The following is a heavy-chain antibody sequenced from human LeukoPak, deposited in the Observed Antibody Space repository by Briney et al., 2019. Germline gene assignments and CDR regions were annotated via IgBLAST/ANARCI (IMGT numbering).Heavy chain of an antibody. CDR2: ISSSSSTI. CDR1: GFTFSSYS. CDR3: ARVLTLSGTYRDAFDM. V-gene: IGHV3-48*04. D-gene: IGHD1-26*01. Sequence: PGGSLRLSCAASGFTFSSYSMNWVRQAPGKGLEWVSYISSSSSTIYYADSVKGRFTISRDNAKNSLYLQMHSLRAEDTALYYCARVLTLSGTYRDAFDMWGQGTMVTVSP. J-gene: IGHJ3*02.